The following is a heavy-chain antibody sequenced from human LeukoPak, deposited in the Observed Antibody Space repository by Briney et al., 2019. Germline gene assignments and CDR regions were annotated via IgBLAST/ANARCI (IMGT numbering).Heavy chain of an antibody. CDR3: ASWPRTTAVFYYRGKEPTRQPYYFDY. CDR2: IYYSGST. Sequence: SETLSLTCTVSGGSISSSSYYWGWSRQPPEKGLEWSGSIYYSGSTYYNPSLKSRVTISVDTSKNQFSLKLSSVTAADTAVYYCASWPRTTAVFYYRGKEPTRQPYYFDYWGQGTLVTVSS. V-gene: IGHV4-39*01. D-gene: IGHD4-17*01. J-gene: IGHJ4*02. CDR1: GGSISSSSYY.